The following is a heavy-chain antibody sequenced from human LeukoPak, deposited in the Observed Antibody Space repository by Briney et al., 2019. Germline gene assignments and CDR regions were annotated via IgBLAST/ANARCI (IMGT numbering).Heavy chain of an antibody. CDR1: EFTFSSYA. CDR2: IAFDGSNA. J-gene: IGHJ6*02. CDR3: SRGRYGDYSRSGYYYGMDV. Sequence: PGGSLRLSCAASEFTFSSYAMHWVRQAPGKGLEWVAVIAFDGSNALYADSVKGRFTISRDISKSTLYLEMNSLKAEDSAIYYCSRGRYGDYSRSGYYYGMDVWGQGTTVTVSS. V-gene: IGHV3-30-3*01. D-gene: IGHD4-17*01.